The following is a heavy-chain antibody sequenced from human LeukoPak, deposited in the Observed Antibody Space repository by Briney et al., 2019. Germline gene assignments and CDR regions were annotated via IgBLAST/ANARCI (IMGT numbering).Heavy chain of an antibody. Sequence: SETLSLTCTVSGGSISRYYWSWIRQPPGKGLDWIGYIYYSGSTNYNPSLKSRVTISVDSSKNQFSLKLSSVTAADTAVYYCARHFTSEKGYCSGGSCYGEYYFDYWGQGTLVTVSS. CDR3: ARHFTSEKGYCSGGSCYGEYYFDY. D-gene: IGHD2-15*01. CDR2: IYYSGST. J-gene: IGHJ4*02. V-gene: IGHV4-59*08. CDR1: GGSISRYY.